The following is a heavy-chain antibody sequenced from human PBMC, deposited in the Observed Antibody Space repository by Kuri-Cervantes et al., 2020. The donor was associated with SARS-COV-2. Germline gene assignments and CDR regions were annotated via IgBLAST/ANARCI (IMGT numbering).Heavy chain of an antibody. Sequence: GGSLRLSCKGSGDSFTSYWIGWVRQMPGKGLEWMGIIYPGDSDTRYSPSFQGQVTISADKSISTAYLQWSSLKASDTAMYYCARRTRYCSSTSCDIGAFDIWGQGTMVTVSS. CDR2: IYPGDSDT. CDR3: ARRTRYCSSTSCDIGAFDI. V-gene: IGHV5-51*01. CDR1: GDSFTSYW. J-gene: IGHJ3*02. D-gene: IGHD2-2*02.